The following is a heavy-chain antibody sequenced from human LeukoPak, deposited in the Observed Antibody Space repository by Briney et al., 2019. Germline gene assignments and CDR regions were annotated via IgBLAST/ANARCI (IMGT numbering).Heavy chain of an antibody. CDR3: ARHETGPYFDY. D-gene: IGHD1-1*01. CDR2: IYPGDSDT. CDR1: GYSFTSYW. Sequence: GESLKISCKGSGYSFTSYWIGWVRQMPGKGLECMGIIYPGDSDTRYSPSFQGQVTVSADRSISTAYLQWSSLKASDTAMYYCARHETGPYFDYWGQGTLVTVSS. J-gene: IGHJ4*02. V-gene: IGHV5-51*01.